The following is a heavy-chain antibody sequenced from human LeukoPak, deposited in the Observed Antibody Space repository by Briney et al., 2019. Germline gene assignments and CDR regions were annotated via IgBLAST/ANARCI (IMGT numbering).Heavy chain of an antibody. Sequence: GGSLRLSCAASGFTFSDYYMSWIRQAPGKGLECVSSITISGSSTYNADSVKGRFTISRDNAKNSLYLQMNSLRAEDTAVYYCARGSVVAANFDFWGKGTLVTVSS. CDR3: ARGSVVAANFDF. J-gene: IGHJ4*02. V-gene: IGHV3-11*01. CDR1: GFTFSDYY. D-gene: IGHD2-15*01. CDR2: ITISGSST.